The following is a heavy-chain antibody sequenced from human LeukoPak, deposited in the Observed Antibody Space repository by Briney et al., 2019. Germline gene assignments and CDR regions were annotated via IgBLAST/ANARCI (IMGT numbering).Heavy chain of an antibody. CDR1: GGSISNSYYY. J-gene: IGHJ5*02. CDR2: IYYSGTT. V-gene: IGHV4-39*02. D-gene: IGHD2-21*02. CDR3: AREYGDDNWFDP. Sequence: SETLSLTCTVSGGSISNSYYYWGWTRQPPGEALEWIGSIYYSGTTYYKPSLKSRVTISVDTSKNQFSLRLSSVTAADTAVYYCAREYGDDNWFDPWGQGTLVTVSS.